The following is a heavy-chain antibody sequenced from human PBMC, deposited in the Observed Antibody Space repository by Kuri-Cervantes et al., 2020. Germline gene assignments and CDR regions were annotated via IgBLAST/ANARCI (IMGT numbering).Heavy chain of an antibody. CDR2: IYWDDDK. D-gene: IGHD6-19*01. V-gene: IGHV2-5*02. J-gene: IGHJ4*02. CDR1: GFSLRTSGVG. CDR3: AQNSGTLAGDYFDY. Sequence: GFSLRTSGVGVGCLRQPPGKALEWLALIYWDDDKRYSPSLKSRLTITKDTSKNQVVLTMTNMDPVDTATYYCAQNSGTLAGDYFDYWGQGTLVTVSS.